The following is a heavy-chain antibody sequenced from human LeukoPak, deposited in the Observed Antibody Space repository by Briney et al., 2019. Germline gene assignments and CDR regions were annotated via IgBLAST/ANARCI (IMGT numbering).Heavy chain of an antibody. D-gene: IGHD3-16*02. CDR1: GYTFTGYY. CDR2: INPSGTTT. Sequence: ASVKVSCKASGYTFTGYYMHWVRQAPGQGLEWMGLINPSGTTTLYAQKFQGRVIMTRDMSTTTDYMELSSLRSEDTAVYYCARDNSVGDIAWWFDPWGQGTLVTVSS. V-gene: IGHV1-46*01. CDR3: ARDNSVGDIAWWFDP. J-gene: IGHJ5*02.